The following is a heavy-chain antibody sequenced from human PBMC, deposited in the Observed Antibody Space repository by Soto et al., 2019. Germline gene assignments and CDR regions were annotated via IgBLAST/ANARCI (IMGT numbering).Heavy chain of an antibody. V-gene: IGHV4-34*01. CDR2: TNHSGST. Sequence: PSETLSLTCAVHGDYFSRYYWSWLRQPPGKRLPGIGETNHSGSTNYNPSLKSRVTISVDTSKNQFSLKLSSVTAADTAVYYCARARGGYSYGLKYYYYYYGMDVWGQGTTVTVSS. CDR3: ARARGGYSYGLKYYYYYYGMDV. J-gene: IGHJ6*02. D-gene: IGHD5-18*01. CDR1: GDYFSRYY.